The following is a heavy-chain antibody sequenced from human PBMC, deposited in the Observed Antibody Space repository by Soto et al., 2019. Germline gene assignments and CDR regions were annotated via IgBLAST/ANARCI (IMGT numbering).Heavy chain of an antibody. CDR2: IIPILGIA. CDR1: GGTFSSYT. V-gene: IGHV1-69*02. Sequence: QVQLVQSGAEVKKPGSSVKVSCKASGGTFSSYTISWVRQAPGQGLEWMGRIIPILGIANYAQKFQGRVRITADKPTTTAYMELSSLSSVDTAVYYCAGCSGGSCYSEGRNWFDPWGQGPLVTV. CDR3: AGCSGGSCYSEGRNWFDP. D-gene: IGHD2-15*01. J-gene: IGHJ5*02.